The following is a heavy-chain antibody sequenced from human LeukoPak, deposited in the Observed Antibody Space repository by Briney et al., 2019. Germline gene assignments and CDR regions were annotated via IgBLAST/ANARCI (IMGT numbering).Heavy chain of an antibody. CDR3: ARAGKLSSGWYGRRAEYFQH. J-gene: IGHJ1*01. Sequence: TPSETLSLTCAVYGGSFSGYYWSWIRQPPGKGLEWIGEINHSGSTNYNPSLKSRVTISVDTSKNQFSLKLSSVTAADTAVYYCARAGKLSSGWYGRRAEYFQHWGQGTLVTVSS. CDR1: GGSFSGYY. V-gene: IGHV4-34*01. CDR2: INHSGST. D-gene: IGHD6-19*01.